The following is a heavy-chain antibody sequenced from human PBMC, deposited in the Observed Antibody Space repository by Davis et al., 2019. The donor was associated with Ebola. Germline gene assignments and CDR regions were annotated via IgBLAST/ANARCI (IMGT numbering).Heavy chain of an antibody. CDR2: IYYSVSP. CDR3: ARHVASSGYYDAFDI. Sequence: PSETLSLTCTVSDDSISTYYWSWIRQPPGKGLEWIGSIYYSVSPYYNPSLKSRVTISVDTSKNQFSLKLSSVTAADTAVYYCARHVASSGYYDAFDIWGQGTMVTVSS. J-gene: IGHJ3*02. V-gene: IGHV4-59*05. CDR1: DDSISTYY. D-gene: IGHD3-22*01.